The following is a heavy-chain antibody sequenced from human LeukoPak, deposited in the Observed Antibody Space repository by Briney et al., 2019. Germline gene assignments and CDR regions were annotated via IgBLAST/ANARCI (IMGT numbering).Heavy chain of an antibody. CDR3: ARVPLYYDSSGVGWFDP. CDR1: GGSISSYY. J-gene: IGHJ5*02. D-gene: IGHD3-22*01. CDR2: IYYSGST. Sequence: SETLSLTCTVSGGSISSYYWSWIRQPPGKGLEWIGYIYYSGSTNYNPSLKSRVTISVDTSKNQFSLKLSSVTAADTAVYYCARVPLYYDSSGVGWFDPWGQGTLVTVS. V-gene: IGHV4-59*01.